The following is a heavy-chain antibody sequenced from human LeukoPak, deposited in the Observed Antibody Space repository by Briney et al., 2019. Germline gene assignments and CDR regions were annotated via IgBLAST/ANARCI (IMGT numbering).Heavy chain of an antibody. Sequence: GGSLRLSCAASGFTFDDYGMSWVRQAPGKGLEWVSGINWNGGSKGYADSVKGRLTISRDNAKNSLYLQMNSLRAEDTALYYCARAVYYYGSGSYPGRSHRSFDYWGQGTLVTVSS. CDR1: GFTFDDYG. D-gene: IGHD3-10*01. J-gene: IGHJ4*02. CDR2: INWNGGSK. V-gene: IGHV3-20*04. CDR3: ARAVYYYGSGSYPGRSHRSFDY.